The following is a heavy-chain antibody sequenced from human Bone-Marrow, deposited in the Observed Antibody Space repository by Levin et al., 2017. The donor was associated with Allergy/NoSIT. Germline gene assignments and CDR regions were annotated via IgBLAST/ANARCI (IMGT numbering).Heavy chain of an antibody. J-gene: IGHJ4*02. D-gene: IGHD3-10*01. CDR2: IGVSDDT. V-gene: IGHV3-23*01. CDR3: AQDRGGSYFGS. CDR1: GFAFRNYA. Sequence: GGSLRLSCAASGFAFRNYAISWVRQPPGKGPEWVSAIGVSDDTHYADSMRGRFAISRDNSKNTVYLHVNSLRVDDTGMYYCAQDRGGSYFGSWGRGTLVAVSS.